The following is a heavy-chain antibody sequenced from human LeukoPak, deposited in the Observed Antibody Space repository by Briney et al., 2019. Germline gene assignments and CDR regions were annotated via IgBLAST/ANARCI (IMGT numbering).Heavy chain of an antibody. J-gene: IGHJ4*02. D-gene: IGHD3-10*01. CDR2: IIPIFGTA. CDR3: AREPDTYYYGSGSFGLTVDY. Sequence: SVKVSCKASGGTFSSYAISWVRQAPGQGLEWMGRIIPIFGTANYAQKFQGRVTITTDESTSTAYMELSSLGSEDTAVYYCAREPDTYYYGSGSFGLTVDYWGQGTLVTVSS. V-gene: IGHV1-69*05. CDR1: GGTFSSYA.